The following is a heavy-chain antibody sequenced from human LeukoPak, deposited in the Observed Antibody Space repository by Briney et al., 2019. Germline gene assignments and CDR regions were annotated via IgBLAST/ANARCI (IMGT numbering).Heavy chain of an antibody. CDR1: GFTFNDSA. CDR2: IADAGT. CDR3: ARNLGPFDV. Sequence: PGGSLRLSCAASGFTFNDSAMTWARQAPGKGLEWVSTIADAGTYYADSVKGRFIISRDNSKNMLYLQLNSLRADDTAMYYCARNLGPFDVRGHGTMVTVSS. D-gene: IGHD3-16*01. V-gene: IGHV3-23*01. J-gene: IGHJ3*01.